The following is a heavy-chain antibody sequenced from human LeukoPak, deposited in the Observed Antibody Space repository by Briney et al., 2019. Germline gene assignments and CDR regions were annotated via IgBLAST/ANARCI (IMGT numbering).Heavy chain of an antibody. CDR3: ARSRLDV. CDR2: ISTSSSTI. CDR1: GFTFSNYI. Sequence: PGGSLRLSCAASGFTFSNYIMNWVRQAPGKGLEWVSYISTSSSTIKYADSVKGRFTVSGDNAKNSMYLQMNSLRDEDTAVYHCARSRLDVWGQGTTVTVSS. V-gene: IGHV3-48*02. J-gene: IGHJ6*02.